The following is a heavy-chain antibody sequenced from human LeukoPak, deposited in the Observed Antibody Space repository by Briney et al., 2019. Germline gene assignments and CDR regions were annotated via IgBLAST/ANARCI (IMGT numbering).Heavy chain of an antibody. J-gene: IGHJ4*02. CDR1: GGSFSGYY. Sequence: SETLSLTCAVYGGSFSGYYWSWIRQPPGKGLEWIGEINHSGGTNYNPSLKSRVTISVDTSKNQFSLKLSSVTAADTAVYYCARDNTQITMVRGVMGGVDYWGQGTLVTVSS. CDR2: INHSGGT. V-gene: IGHV4-34*01. CDR3: ARDNTQITMVRGVMGGVDY. D-gene: IGHD3-10*01.